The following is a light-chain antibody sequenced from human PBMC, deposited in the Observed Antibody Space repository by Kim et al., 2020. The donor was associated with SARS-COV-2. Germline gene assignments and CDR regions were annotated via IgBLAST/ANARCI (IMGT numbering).Light chain of an antibody. CDR3: QQYDNLPPLT. CDR1: QDISNY. CDR2: DAS. Sequence: SVGDRVTITCQASQDISNYLNWYQQKPGKAPKLLIYDASNLETGVPSRFSGSGSGTDFTFTISSLQPEDIATYYCQQYDNLPPLTFGGGTKVEIK. V-gene: IGKV1-33*01. J-gene: IGKJ4*01.